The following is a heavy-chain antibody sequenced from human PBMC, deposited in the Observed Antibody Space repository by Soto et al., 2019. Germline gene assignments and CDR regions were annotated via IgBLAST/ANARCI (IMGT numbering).Heavy chain of an antibody. J-gene: IGHJ6*03. CDR3: EAYCSGGRCYGPGYYYYYMDV. Sequence: PSETLSLTCTVSGGSISSGGYYWSWLRQHPGKGLEWIGYIYYSGSTYYNPSLKSRVTISVDTSKNQFSLKLSSVTAADTAVYYCEAYCSGGRCYGPGYYYYYMDVWGKGTTVTVSS. CDR1: GGSISSGGYY. CDR2: IYYSGST. V-gene: IGHV4-31*03. D-gene: IGHD2-15*01.